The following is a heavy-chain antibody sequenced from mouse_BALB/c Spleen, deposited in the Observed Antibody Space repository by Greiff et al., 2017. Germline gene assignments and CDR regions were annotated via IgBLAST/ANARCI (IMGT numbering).Heavy chain of an antibody. J-gene: IGHJ4*01. V-gene: IGHV2-5-1*01. CDR3: ANRETYYGSPMDY. D-gene: IGHD1-2*01. Sequence: VKLVESGPSLVQPSQSLSITCTASGFSLTSYGVHWVSQSPGKGLEWLGVIWSGGSTDYNAAFMSRMSITKDNSKSQVFFKMNSLQADDTAIYYCANRETYYGSPMDYWGQGTSVTVSS. CDR2: IWSGGST. CDR1: GFSLTSYG.